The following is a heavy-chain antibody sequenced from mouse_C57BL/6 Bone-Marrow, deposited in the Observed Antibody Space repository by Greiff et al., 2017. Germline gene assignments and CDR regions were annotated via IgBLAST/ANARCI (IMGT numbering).Heavy chain of an antibody. D-gene: IGHD3-2*02. CDR2: IDPEDGET. Sequence: VQLQQSGAELVKPGASVKLSCTASGFNIKDYYMHWVKKRTEQGLEWIGRIDPEDGETKYAPKFQGKATITADTSSNTAYLQLSSLTSEDTAVYYCARGGDDDSSGYTPDWFAYWGQGTLVTVSA. J-gene: IGHJ3*01. CDR3: ARGGDDDSSGYTPDWFAY. CDR1: GFNIKDYY. V-gene: IGHV14-2*01.